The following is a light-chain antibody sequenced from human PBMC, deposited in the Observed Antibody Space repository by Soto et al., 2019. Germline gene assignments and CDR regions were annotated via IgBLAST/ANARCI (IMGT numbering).Light chain of an antibody. V-gene: IGLV1-47*01. Sequence: QSVLTQPPSASGTPGQRVTISCSGTYSNVGNNYVDWYQQLPGTAPKLLIYRNNQRPSSVPDRLSGSKSGTSASLAISGLRSDDEAYYFCAAWDDSVSNLVFGGGTQLTVL. CDR2: RNN. J-gene: IGLJ2*01. CDR3: AAWDDSVSNLV. CDR1: YSNVGNNY.